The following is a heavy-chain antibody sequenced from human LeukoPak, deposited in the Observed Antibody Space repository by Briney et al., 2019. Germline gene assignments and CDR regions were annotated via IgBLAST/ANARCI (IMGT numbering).Heavy chain of an antibody. Sequence: SETLSLTCTVSGGSISGYYWSWIRQPPGKGLEWIGYIYYSGSTNYNPSLKSRVTISVDTSKNQFSLKLSSVTAADTAVYYCARADTAMVPIDYWGQGTLVTVSS. CDR1: GGSISGYY. J-gene: IGHJ4*02. CDR3: ARADTAMVPIDY. CDR2: IYYSGST. D-gene: IGHD5-18*01. V-gene: IGHV4-59*01.